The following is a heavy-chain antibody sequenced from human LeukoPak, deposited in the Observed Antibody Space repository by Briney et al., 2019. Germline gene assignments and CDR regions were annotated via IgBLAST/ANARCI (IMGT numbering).Heavy chain of an antibody. D-gene: IGHD3-16*02. J-gene: IGHJ4*02. CDR2: ISAYNGNT. CDR1: GGTLSTYG. V-gene: IGHV1-18*01. Sequence: ASVKVSCKASGGTLSTYGISWVRQAPGQGLEWMGWISAYNGNTNYAQKLQGRVTMTTDTSTSTAYMELRSLRSDDTAVYYCASSRYDYVWGSYRPTRFDYWGQGTLVTVSS. CDR3: ASSRYDYVWGSYRPTRFDY.